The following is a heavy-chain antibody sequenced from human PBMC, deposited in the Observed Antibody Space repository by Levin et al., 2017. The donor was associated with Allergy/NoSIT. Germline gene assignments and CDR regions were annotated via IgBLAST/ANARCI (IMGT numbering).Heavy chain of an antibody. Sequence: SETLSLTCTVSGGSISSYYWSWIRQPPGKGLEWIGYIYYSGSTNYNPSLKSRVTISVDTSKNQFPLKLSSVTAADTAGYYCARDLAAAAGRWFDPWGQGTLVTVSS. V-gene: IGHV4-59*01. CDR2: IYYSGST. D-gene: IGHD6-13*01. J-gene: IGHJ5*02. CDR3: ARDLAAAAGRWFDP. CDR1: GGSISSYY.